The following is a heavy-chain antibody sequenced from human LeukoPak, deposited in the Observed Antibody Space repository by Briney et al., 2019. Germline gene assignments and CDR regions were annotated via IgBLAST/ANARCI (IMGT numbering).Heavy chain of an antibody. J-gene: IGHJ4*02. CDR3: ARERAPYYYDSSGYHRVFDY. Sequence: SETLSLTCTVSGGSISSYYWSWIRQPAGKGLEWIGRIDTSGNTNYKPSLKSRVTMSVDTSKNQFSLKLSSVTAADTAMYYCARERAPYYYDSSGYHRVFDYWGQGTLVTVSS. D-gene: IGHD3-22*01. CDR1: GGSISSYY. V-gene: IGHV4-4*07. CDR2: IDTSGNT.